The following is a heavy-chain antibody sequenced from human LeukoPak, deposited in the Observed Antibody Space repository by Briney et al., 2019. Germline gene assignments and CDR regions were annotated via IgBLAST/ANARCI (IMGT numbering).Heavy chain of an antibody. Sequence: QPGGSLILSCAASGFTFRNHAMNWVRPAPGKGLEWVSVISGSGETTYYADSVKGRFTISRDNSQNTLYLQMSSLRGEDTALYYCAKDRGMVGASVRAFDYWGQGTLVTVSS. D-gene: IGHD1-26*01. CDR3: AKDRGMVGASVRAFDY. CDR2: ISGSGETT. CDR1: GFTFRNHA. J-gene: IGHJ4*02. V-gene: IGHV3-23*01.